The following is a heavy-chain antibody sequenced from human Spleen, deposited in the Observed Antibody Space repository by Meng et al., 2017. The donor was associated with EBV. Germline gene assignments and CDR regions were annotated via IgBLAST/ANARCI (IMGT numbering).Heavy chain of an antibody. CDR2: SYHSGST. J-gene: IGHJ5*02. CDR3: ARDSTMPENWFDP. Sequence: LQESGSGRVKPSGNVSLTWAVSGGSSSSSHLWSWVRRPPGKGLEWSGESYHSGSTNNNPSLKSRVTISVDKSKNQFSLKLSSVTAADTAVYYCARDSTMPENWFDPWGQGTLVTASS. D-gene: IGHD2-2*01. V-gene: IGHV4-4*02. CDR1: GGSSSSSHL.